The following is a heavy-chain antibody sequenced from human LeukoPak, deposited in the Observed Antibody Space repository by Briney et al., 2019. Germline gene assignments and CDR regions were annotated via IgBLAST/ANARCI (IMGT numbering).Heavy chain of an antibody. CDR3: ARDYNNYIVDH. CDR2: VYYSGRT. CDR1: GGSISTYY. V-gene: IGHV4-59*01. D-gene: IGHD3-10*01. Sequence: PSETLSLTCTVSGGSISTYYWSSIRQPPGKGLEWIGYVYYSGRTRYNPSLESRLAMSIDTSKNQFSLNLTSVTAADTAMYYCARDYNNYIVDHWGQGALVTVSS. J-gene: IGHJ4*02.